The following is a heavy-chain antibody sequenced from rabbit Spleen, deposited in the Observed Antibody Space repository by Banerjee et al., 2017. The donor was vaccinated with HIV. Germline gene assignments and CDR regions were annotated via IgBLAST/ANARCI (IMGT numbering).Heavy chain of an antibody. CDR2: IYAGSSDST. CDR3: ARDAGTSFSTYGMDL. V-gene: IGHV1S40*01. CDR1: GFSFNSGYD. Sequence: QSLEESGGGLVKPGASLTLTCKASGFSFNSGYDMCWVRQAPGKGLEWIACIYAGSSDSTYSATWAKGRFTHSKTSSTTVTLQMTSLTAADTATYFCARDAGTSFSTYGMDLWGPGTLVTVS. D-gene: IGHD8-1*01. J-gene: IGHJ6*01.